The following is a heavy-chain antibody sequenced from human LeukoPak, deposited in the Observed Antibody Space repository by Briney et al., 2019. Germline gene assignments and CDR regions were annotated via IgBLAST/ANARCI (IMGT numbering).Heavy chain of an antibody. CDR1: GGSISGSNYH. J-gene: IGHJ4*02. V-gene: IGHV4-39*01. Sequence: SETLSLTCTVSGGSISGSNYHWGWIRQPPGKGLEWIGSINYWGHTYYNPSLESRVTSSVDTSKNQFSLKVSSVTAADTALYYCAPTYSYTGGGYDYWGQGTLVTVSS. CDR3: APTYSYTGGGYDY. D-gene: IGHD5-18*01. CDR2: INYWGHT.